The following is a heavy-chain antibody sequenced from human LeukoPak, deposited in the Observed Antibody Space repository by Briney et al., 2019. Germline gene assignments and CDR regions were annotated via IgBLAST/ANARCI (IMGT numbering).Heavy chain of an antibody. D-gene: IGHD1-26*01. CDR3: ARDVSGSYSADY. J-gene: IGHJ4*02. CDR1: GFTFSSYG. CDR2: IWYDGSNK. Sequence: GRSLRLSCAASGFTFSSYGMHWVRQAPGKGPEWVSVIWYDGSNKYYADSVKGRFTISRDNSKNTLYLQMNSLRVEDTAVYYCARDVSGSYSADYWGQGTLVTVSS. V-gene: IGHV3-33*01.